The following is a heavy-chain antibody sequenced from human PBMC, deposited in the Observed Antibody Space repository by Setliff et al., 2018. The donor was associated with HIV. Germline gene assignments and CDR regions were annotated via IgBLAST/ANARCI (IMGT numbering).Heavy chain of an antibody. J-gene: IGHJ4*02. CDR1: GYSFTDYY. Sequence: GASVKVSCKASGYSFTDYYIHWVRQAPGQGLEWMGWINPKSDGTNYAQKFQGWITMTRDTSISTAYMELSSVTAADTAVYYCARDGFWSGYIDYWGQGTLVTVSS. CDR2: INPKSDGT. V-gene: IGHV1-2*04. D-gene: IGHD3-3*01. CDR3: ARDGFWSGYIDY.